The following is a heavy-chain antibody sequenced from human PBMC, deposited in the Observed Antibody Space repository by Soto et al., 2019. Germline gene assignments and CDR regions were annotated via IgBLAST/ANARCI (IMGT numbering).Heavy chain of an antibody. Sequence: ASVKVSCKASGYTFTRYGISWVRQAPGQGLEWMGWISAYNGNTNYAQKLQGRVTMTTDTSTSTAYMELRSLRSDDTAVYYCARVLRSYSSSWYNWFDPWGQGTLVTVSS. J-gene: IGHJ5*02. CDR1: GYTFTRYG. D-gene: IGHD6-13*01. V-gene: IGHV1-18*04. CDR3: ARVLRSYSSSWYNWFDP. CDR2: ISAYNGNT.